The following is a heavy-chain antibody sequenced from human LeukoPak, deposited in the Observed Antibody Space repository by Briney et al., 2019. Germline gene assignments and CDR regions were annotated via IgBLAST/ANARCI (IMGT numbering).Heavy chain of an antibody. V-gene: IGHV3-30*04. CDR2: ISYDGSDK. J-gene: IGHJ5*02. D-gene: IGHD3-9*01. Sequence: PGRSLRLSCAASGFTFSSYAMHWVRQAPGKGLEGVAVISYDGSDKYYADSVKGRFTISRDNSKNTLYLQMNSLRAEDTAVYYCARVHYDILTGYNWFDPWGQGTLVTVSS. CDR1: GFTFSSYA. CDR3: ARVHYDILTGYNWFDP.